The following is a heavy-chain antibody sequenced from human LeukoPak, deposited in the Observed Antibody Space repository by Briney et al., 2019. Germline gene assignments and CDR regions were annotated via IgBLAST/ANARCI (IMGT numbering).Heavy chain of an antibody. D-gene: IGHD3-3*01. CDR3: ARDSRFLEWLFDYYGMDV. J-gene: IGHJ6*02. V-gene: IGHV3-66*01. CDR1: GFTVSSNY. Sequence: PGGSLRLSCAASGFTVSSNYMSWVRQAPGKGLEWVSVIYSGGSTYYADSVKGRFTISGDNSKNTLYLQMNSLRAEDTAVYYCARDSRFLEWLFDYYGMDVWGQGTTVTVSS. CDR2: IYSGGST.